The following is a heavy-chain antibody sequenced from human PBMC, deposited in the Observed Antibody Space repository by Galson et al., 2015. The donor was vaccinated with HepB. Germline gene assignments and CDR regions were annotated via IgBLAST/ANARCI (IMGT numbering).Heavy chain of an antibody. CDR1: GYSFTSYW. D-gene: IGHD3-10*01. Sequence: QSGAEVKKPGESLKISCKGSGYSFTSYWIGWVRQMPGKGLEWMGIIYPGDSDTRYSPSFQGQVTISADKSISTAYLQWSSLKASDTAMYYCARHWVQGVIINNWFDPWGQGTLVTVSS. V-gene: IGHV5-51*01. CDR2: IYPGDSDT. CDR3: ARHWVQGVIINNWFDP. J-gene: IGHJ5*02.